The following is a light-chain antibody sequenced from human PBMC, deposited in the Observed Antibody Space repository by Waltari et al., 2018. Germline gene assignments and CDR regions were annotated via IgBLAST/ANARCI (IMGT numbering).Light chain of an antibody. J-gene: IGKJ1*01. CDR3: QQYLSSPWT. CDR1: QTVRSDY. CDR2: DVS. Sequence: IVLTQSPATLSLSPGERATLSCRASQTVRSDYLAWYQQKSGLAPRLLIYDVSHRATGIPDRFSGSGSGTDFTLTITRLEPEDFAVYFCQQYLSSPWTFGLGTKVEIK. V-gene: IGKV3D-20*01.